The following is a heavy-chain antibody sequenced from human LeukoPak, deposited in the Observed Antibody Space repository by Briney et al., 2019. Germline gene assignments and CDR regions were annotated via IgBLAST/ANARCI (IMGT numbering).Heavy chain of an antibody. V-gene: IGHV3-48*03. CDR1: GFTFSSYE. Sequence: PGGSLRLSCAASGFTFSSYEMNWVRQAPGKGREWVSYISNSGNTIYYADSVKGRFTISRDNAKNSLYLQMNSLRAEDTAVYYCARQVLLQDTGFDYWGQGTLVTVSS. D-gene: IGHD2-21*01. CDR3: ARQVLLQDTGFDY. J-gene: IGHJ4*02. CDR2: ISNSGNTI.